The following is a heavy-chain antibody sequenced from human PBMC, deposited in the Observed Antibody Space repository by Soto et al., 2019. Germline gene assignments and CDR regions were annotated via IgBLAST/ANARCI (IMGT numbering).Heavy chain of an antibody. CDR3: ARDQRVGARALYYFDY. J-gene: IGHJ4*02. D-gene: IGHD1-26*01. CDR2: ISYDGSNK. CDR1: GFTFSSYA. V-gene: IGHV3-30-3*01. Sequence: GGSLRLSCAASGFTFSSYAMHWVRQAPGKGLEWVAVISYDGSNKYYADSVKGRFTISRDNSKNTLYLQMNSLRAEDTAVYYCARDQRVGARALYYFDYWGQGTLVTVSS.